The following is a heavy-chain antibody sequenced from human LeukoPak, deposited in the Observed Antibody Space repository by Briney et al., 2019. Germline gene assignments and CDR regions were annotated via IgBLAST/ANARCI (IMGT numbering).Heavy chain of an antibody. V-gene: IGHV3-23*01. J-gene: IGHJ4*02. CDR3: AKLYRSGWYSGY. Sequence: GGSLRLSCVASGFTFSSYSMNWVRQAPGKGLEWVSAISDSGGSTFYTDSVKGRFTISRDNSKNTLYLQMNSLRAEDTAVYYCAKLYRSGWYSGYWGQGTLVTVSS. CDR1: GFTFSSYS. CDR2: ISDSGGST. D-gene: IGHD6-19*01.